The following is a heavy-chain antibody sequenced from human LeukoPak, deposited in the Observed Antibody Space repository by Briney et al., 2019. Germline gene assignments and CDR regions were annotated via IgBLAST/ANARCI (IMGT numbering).Heavy chain of an antibody. V-gene: IGHV1-2*02. Sequence: VASVKVSCKASGYTFTGYYMHWVRQAPGQGLEWMGWINPNSGGTNYAQKFQGRVTMTRDTSISTAYMELSRLRSDDTAVYYCARDPARTYGSTHYYYYMDVWGKGTTVTVSS. CDR1: GYTFTGYY. J-gene: IGHJ6*03. D-gene: IGHD3-10*01. CDR2: INPNSGGT. CDR3: ARDPARTYGSTHYYYYMDV.